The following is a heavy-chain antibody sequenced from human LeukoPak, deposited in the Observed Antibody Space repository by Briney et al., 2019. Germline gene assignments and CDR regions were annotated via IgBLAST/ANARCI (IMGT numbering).Heavy chain of an antibody. CDR2: IYPGDSDT. Sequence: PGESLKISCKGSGYSFTSYWIGWVRQMPGKGLEWMGIIYPGDSDTRYSPSFQGQVTISADKSISTAYLRWSSLKASDTAMYYCAYYGSGSYFNNWFDPWGQGTLVTVSS. V-gene: IGHV5-51*01. CDR1: GYSFTSYW. J-gene: IGHJ5*02. CDR3: AYYGSGSYFNNWFDP. D-gene: IGHD3-10*01.